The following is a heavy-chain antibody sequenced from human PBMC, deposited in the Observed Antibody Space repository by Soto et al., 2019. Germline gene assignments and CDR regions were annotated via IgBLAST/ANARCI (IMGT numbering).Heavy chain of an antibody. J-gene: IGHJ4*02. V-gene: IGHV4-34*01. D-gene: IGHD7-27*01. CDR1: GGSFTGHL. CDR2: VSHSGNT. Sequence: PSETLSLTCTVSGGSFTGHLWSWVRQPPGKGLEWIGEVSHSGNTKYYPSLRSRVTLSVDSSKNQISLALISVTAADTAVYYCARAKFESTGWHQFDIWGQGTLVTVSS. CDR3: ARAKFESTGWHQFDI.